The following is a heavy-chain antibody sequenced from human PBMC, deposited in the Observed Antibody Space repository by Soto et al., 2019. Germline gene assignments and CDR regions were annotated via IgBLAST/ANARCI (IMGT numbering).Heavy chain of an antibody. Sequence: EVQLLESGGGLVQPGGSLRLSCVASGFTFSSYAMSWVRQAPGKGLERVSGISGSGVSTKYADSAKGRFTISRDNSKNTMYMQMNTLRAEDTAVYDCAKGKAYYEYIWGSEYYFDYWGQGTLVTVSS. CDR2: ISGSGVST. V-gene: IGHV3-23*01. D-gene: IGHD3-16*01. CDR1: GFTFSSYA. J-gene: IGHJ4*02. CDR3: AKGKAYYEYIWGSEYYFDY.